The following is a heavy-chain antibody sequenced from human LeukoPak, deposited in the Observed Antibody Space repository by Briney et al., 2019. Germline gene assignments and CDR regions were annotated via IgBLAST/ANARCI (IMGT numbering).Heavy chain of an antibody. V-gene: IGHV1-8*01. CDR1: GYTFTSYD. D-gene: IGHD6-13*01. CDR3: ARGPFIAAAGTP. CDR2: MNPNSGNT. Sequence: ASVKASCKASGYTFTSYDINWVRQATGQGLEWMGWMNPNSGNTGYAQKFQGRVTMTRNTSISTAYMELSSLRSEDTAVYYCARGPFIAAAGTPWGQGTLVTVSS. J-gene: IGHJ5*02.